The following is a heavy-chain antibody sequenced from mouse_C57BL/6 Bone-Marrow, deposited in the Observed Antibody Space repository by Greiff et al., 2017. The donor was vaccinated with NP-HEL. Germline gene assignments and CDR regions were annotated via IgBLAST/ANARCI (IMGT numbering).Heavy chain of an antibody. CDR3: ARTGTSFDY. CDR2: IYPGDGDT. D-gene: IGHD4-1*01. V-gene: IGHV1-82*01. J-gene: IGHJ2*01. Sequence: QVQLQQSGPELVKPGASVKISCKASGYAFSSSWMNWVKQRPGKGLEWIGRIYPGDGDTNYNGKFKGKATLTADKSSSTAYMQLSSLTSEDSAVYFCARTGTSFDYWGQGTTLTVSS. CDR1: GYAFSSSW.